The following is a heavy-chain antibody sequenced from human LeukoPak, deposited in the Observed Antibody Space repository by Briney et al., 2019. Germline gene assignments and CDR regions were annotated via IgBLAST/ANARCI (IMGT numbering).Heavy chain of an antibody. D-gene: IGHD3-3*01. CDR2: IYYSGST. V-gene: IGHV4-39*07. CDR1: GVSISSSSYY. Sequence: PSETLSFTCTVSGVSISSSSYYWGWIRQPPGKGLEWIGSIYYSGSTYYNPSLKSRVTISVDTSKNQFSLKLSSVTAADTAVYYCARGYYDFWSGYSPSNWFAPWGQGTLVTVSS. J-gene: IGHJ5*02. CDR3: ARGYYDFWSGYSPSNWFAP.